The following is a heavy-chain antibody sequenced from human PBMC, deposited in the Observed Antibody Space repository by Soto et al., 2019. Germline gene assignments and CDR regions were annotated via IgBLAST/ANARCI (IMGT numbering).Heavy chain of an antibody. Sequence: SGGALRPSFGGPGFSLGGFVGDLGRPAPGKGLEYVSGISSNGVGTYYANSVQGRFTISRDNSKNTVYLQMGSLRPEDMAVYYCARRARPDFYYMDVWGKGTTVTVSS. CDR2: ISSNGVGT. V-gene: IGHV3-64*01. CDR3: ARRARPDFYYMDV. J-gene: IGHJ6*03. CDR1: GFSLGGFV. D-gene: IGHD6-6*01.